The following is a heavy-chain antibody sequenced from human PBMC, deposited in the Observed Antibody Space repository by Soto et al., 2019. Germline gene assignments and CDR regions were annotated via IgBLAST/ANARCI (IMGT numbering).Heavy chain of an antibody. V-gene: IGHV1-2*04. D-gene: IGHD5-12*01. CDR2: INPNGGVT. CDR3: ARESGGATATLDYYCFYMDV. CDR1: GDSFNDYY. J-gene: IGHJ6*03. Sequence: QVQLVQSGAEVRKPGASVTVSCRSSGDSFNDYYIHWVRQAPGQGFEWMGWINPNGGVTKYAQKVPGWVSMTRDTSIRTVYMQLSRLRSDDTAVYYCARESGGATATLDYYCFYMDVWGTGTTVTVSS.